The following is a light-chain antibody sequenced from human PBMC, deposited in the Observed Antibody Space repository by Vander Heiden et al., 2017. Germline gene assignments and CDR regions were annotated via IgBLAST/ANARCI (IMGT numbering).Light chain of an antibody. CDR1: QGISSY. J-gene: IGKJ1*01. V-gene: IGKV1-9*01. Sequence: DIQLTPSPSFLSASVGDRVTITCRASQGISSYLAWYQQKPGKAPKLLIYAASTLQSGVPSRFSGSGSGTEFTLTISSLQPEDFATYYCQQLNSYPPCTFGQGTKVEIK. CDR2: AAS. CDR3: QQLNSYPPCT.